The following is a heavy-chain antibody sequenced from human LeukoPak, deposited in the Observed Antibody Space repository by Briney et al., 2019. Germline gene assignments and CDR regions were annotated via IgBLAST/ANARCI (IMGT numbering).Heavy chain of an antibody. CDR1: GFTFSSYA. V-gene: IGHV3-23*01. CDR2: ISGSGGST. J-gene: IGHJ4*02. Sequence: GGSLRLSCAASGFTFSSYAMSWVRQAPGKGLEWVSGISGSGGSTHYADSVKGRFTISRDNSKNTLYLQMNSLRAEDTAVYYCGKDRRGCTSTSCYYRFDYWGQGTLSPSPQ. CDR3: GKDRRGCTSTSCYYRFDY. D-gene: IGHD2-2*01.